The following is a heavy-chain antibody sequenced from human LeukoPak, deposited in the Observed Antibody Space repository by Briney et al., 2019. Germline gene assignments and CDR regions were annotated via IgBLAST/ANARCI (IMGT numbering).Heavy chain of an antibody. Sequence: GGSLRLSCAASGFIFGSCAMTWVGQAPGKGLEWVSSISAAGSNIQYADFVKGRFTISRDNAKKMLFLQMTSLRAEDTAVYYCATASHNNSSGDYWGQGTLVTVSS. CDR1: GFIFGSCA. J-gene: IGHJ4*02. D-gene: IGHD6-6*01. V-gene: IGHV3-23*01. CDR3: ATASHNNSSGDY. CDR2: ISAAGSNI.